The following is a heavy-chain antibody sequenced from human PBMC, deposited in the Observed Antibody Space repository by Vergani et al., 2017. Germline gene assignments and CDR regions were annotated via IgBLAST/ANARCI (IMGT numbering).Heavy chain of an antibody. CDR3: ARGRRGARGYYHMDV. D-gene: IGHD3-10*01. Sequence: QVQLQQWGAGLLKPSETLSLTCAVYGGSFSEYYWTWIRQPPEKGLEWIGEINHSGSTNYNPSLKSRVTISVDTSKNQFSLRVSSVTAADTAVYYCARGRRGARGYYHMDVWDNGTTVTVSS. CDR1: GGSFSEYY. V-gene: IGHV4-34*01. CDR2: INHSGST. J-gene: IGHJ6*03.